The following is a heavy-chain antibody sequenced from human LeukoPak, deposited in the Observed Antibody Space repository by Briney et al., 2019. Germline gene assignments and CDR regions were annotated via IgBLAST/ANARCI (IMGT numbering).Heavy chain of an antibody. CDR2: ISSSSYI. Sequence: GGSLRLSCAASGFTFSSYSMNWVRQAPGKGLEWVSSISSSSYIYYADSVKGRFTISRDNAKNSLYLQMNSLRAEDTAVYYCARGKEVITGDYWGQGTLVTVSS. D-gene: IGHD3-22*01. V-gene: IGHV3-21*01. CDR3: ARGKEVITGDY. CDR1: GFTFSSYS. J-gene: IGHJ4*02.